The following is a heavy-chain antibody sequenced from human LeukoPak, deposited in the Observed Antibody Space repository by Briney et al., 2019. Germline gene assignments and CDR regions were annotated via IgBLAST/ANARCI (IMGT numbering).Heavy chain of an antibody. CDR2: TYYRSQWYS. CDR3: ARYSGKRFDY. V-gene: IGHV6-1*01. D-gene: IGHD1-26*01. Sequence: PSQTLSLPCAISGDIFSRNSAPWHWITQSPSRGLELLGRTYYRSQWYSDYAVSMESRMTINPDTPKNQFSLHLNSLTPEETAVYYCARYSGKRFDYWGQGTLVTVSS. CDR1: GDIFSRNSAP. J-gene: IGHJ4*02.